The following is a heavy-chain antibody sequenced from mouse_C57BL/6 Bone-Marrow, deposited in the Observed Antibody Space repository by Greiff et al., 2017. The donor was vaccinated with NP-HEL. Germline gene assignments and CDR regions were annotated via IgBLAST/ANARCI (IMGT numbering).Heavy chain of an antibody. Sequence: QVHVKQSGAELARPGASVKLSCKASGYTFTSYGISWVKQRTGQGLEWIGEIYPRSGNTYYNEKFKGKATLTADKSSSTAYMALRSLTSEDSAVYFCAQLRLRGAMDYWGQGTSVTVSS. CDR3: AQLRLRGAMDY. CDR2: IYPRSGNT. V-gene: IGHV1-81*01. CDR1: GYTFTSYG. D-gene: IGHD3-2*02. J-gene: IGHJ4*01.